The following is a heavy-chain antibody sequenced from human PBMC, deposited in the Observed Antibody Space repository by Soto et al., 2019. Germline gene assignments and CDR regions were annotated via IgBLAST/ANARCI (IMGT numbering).Heavy chain of an antibody. CDR1: GGSVSIGSYY. J-gene: IGHJ6*02. CDR3: ARNRKYYYDSSGYQGAAYYYYGMDV. V-gene: IGHV4-61*01. Sequence: KPSETLALTCTDIGGSVSIGSYYCSWVRQPPGKGLEVRGYIYYSGSTNYNPSLKSRVTISVDTSKHQFSLKLSSVYAADTAVYYCARNRKYYYDSSGYQGAAYYYYGMDVWGQGTTVTVSS. CDR2: IYYSGST. D-gene: IGHD3-22*01.